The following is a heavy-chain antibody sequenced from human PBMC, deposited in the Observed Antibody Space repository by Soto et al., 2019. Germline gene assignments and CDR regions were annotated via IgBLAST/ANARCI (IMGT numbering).Heavy chain of an antibody. D-gene: IGHD2-21*01. V-gene: IGHV3-66*01. CDR2: IYSGGST. CDR1: GFTVSSNY. CDR3: AREGHSHNYYYFGMDV. J-gene: IGHJ6*02. Sequence: EVPLVESGGGLVQPGGSLRLSCAASGFTVSSNYMSWVRQAPGKGLEWVSVIYSGGSTYYADSVKGRFTISRDNSKNTLYLQMNSLRAEDTAVYYCAREGHSHNYYYFGMDVWGQGTTVTVSS.